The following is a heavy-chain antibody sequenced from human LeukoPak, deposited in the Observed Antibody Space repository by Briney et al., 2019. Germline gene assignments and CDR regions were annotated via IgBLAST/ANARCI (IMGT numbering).Heavy chain of an antibody. J-gene: IGHJ6*02. D-gene: IGHD5-12*01. Sequence: GGSLRLSCAASGFTFDDYAMHWVRQAPGKGLEWVSGISWNSGSIGYADSVKGRFTISRDNAKNSLYLQMNSLRAEDTALYYCAKDGYDGDYYYGMDVWGQGTTVTVSS. V-gene: IGHV3-9*01. CDR2: ISWNSGSI. CDR1: GFTFDDYA. CDR3: AKDGYDGDYYYGMDV.